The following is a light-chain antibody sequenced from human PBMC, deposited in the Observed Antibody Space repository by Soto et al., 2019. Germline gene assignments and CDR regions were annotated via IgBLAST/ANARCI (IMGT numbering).Light chain of an antibody. V-gene: IGKV3-20*01. Sequence: DIVLTQSPGTLSLSPGERATLSCRASQRISSNYLGWYQQKPGQAPRLLIYAVSSRATGIPDRFSGSGSGTDFTLTISRLEPEDFAVYYCQDYGSSPQTFGQGTKVEI. CDR2: AVS. J-gene: IGKJ1*01. CDR3: QDYGSSPQT. CDR1: QRISSNY.